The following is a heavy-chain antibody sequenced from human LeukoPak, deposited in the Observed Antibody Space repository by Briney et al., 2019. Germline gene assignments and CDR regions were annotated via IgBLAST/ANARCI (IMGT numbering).Heavy chain of an antibody. J-gene: IGHJ4*02. Sequence: PGRRLRLSCAASGFAFGYYSMNSVRQDQRKGLEWVSSISSSSRSKYYADSVKGRFTISRDNAKNSLYLQMNSLRAEDTAVYYCAKDYDILTGPFDYWGQGTLVTVSS. V-gene: IGHV3-21*01. CDR3: AKDYDILTGPFDY. D-gene: IGHD3-9*01. CDR1: GFAFGYYS. CDR2: ISSSSRSK.